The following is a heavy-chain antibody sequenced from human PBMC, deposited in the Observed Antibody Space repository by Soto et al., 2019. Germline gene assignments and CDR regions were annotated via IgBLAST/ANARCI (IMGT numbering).Heavy chain of an antibody. Sequence: EVQLVESGGGLVQPGGSLRLSCAASGFTFSDYYMDWVRQAPGKGLEWVGRSKNKADSYTTEYAASVKGRFSISRDASTNALYLQMNSLKTEDTAVYYGTVWGMWNDFGAAWGQGILVTVSS. V-gene: IGHV3-72*01. CDR1: GFTFSDYY. J-gene: IGHJ4*02. D-gene: IGHD2-8*02. CDR2: SKNKADSYTT. CDR3: TVWGMWNDFGAA.